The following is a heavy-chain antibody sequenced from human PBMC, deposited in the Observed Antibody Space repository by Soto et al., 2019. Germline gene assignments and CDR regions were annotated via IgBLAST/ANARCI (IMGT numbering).Heavy chain of an antibody. CDR3: ARDGFSAGLDI. CDR1: GFTFSSYY. V-gene: IGHV3-7*01. CDR2: IKQDGSEK. Sequence: EVQLVESGGDLVQPGGSLKLSCAASGFTFSSYYMSWVRQPPGKGLEWVANIKQDGSEKYYVDSVKGRFTISRDNAKSSLSLQVNSLTVEDTAVYDCARDGFSAGLDIWGQGTMVTVSS. J-gene: IGHJ3*02.